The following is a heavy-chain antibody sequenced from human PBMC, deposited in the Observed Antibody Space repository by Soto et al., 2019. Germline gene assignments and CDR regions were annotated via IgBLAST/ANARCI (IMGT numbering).Heavy chain of an antibody. CDR2: IDHDGPK. CDR1: GFTFSNYW. V-gene: IGHV3-74*01. J-gene: IGHJ4*02. CDR3: VRDSHGDY. Sequence: EVQLVESGGGLVQPGGSLRLSCAGSGFTFSNYWMHWVRQAPGKGLDWVSRIDHDGPKDYADSVRGRFTISRDNAENTLYLQMNSLRPEDTAVYYCVRDSHGDYWGQGTLVTVSS.